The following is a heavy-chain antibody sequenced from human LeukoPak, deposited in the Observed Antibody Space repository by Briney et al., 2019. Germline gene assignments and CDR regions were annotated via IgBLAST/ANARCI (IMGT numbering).Heavy chain of an antibody. J-gene: IGHJ3*02. V-gene: IGHV4-39*01. D-gene: IGHD3-10*01. Sequence: SETLSLTCTVSGGSISSSSYYRDWIRQPPGKGLEWIASIYYSGSTYYNPSLKIRVTISVDTSKNQFSLKLSSVTAADTAVYYCARHGKTYYSGSGSYYNTAFDIWGQGTMVTVSS. CDR1: GGSISSSSYY. CDR2: IYYSGST. CDR3: ARHGKTYYSGSGSYYNTAFDI.